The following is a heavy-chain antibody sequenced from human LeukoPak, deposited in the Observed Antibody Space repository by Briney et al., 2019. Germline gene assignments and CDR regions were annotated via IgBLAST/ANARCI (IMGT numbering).Heavy chain of an antibody. V-gene: IGHV5-51*01. J-gene: IGHJ4*02. CDR1: GCSFTSYW. CDR3: ARREFGMVRGVANFDY. CDR2: IYPGDSDT. Sequence: GASLKISFKGSGCSFTSYWISWVRQMPGKGLEWMGIIYPGDSDTRYSPSFQGQFTISADKSISTAYLQWSSLKASDTAMYYCARREFGMVRGVANFDYWGQGTLVTVSS. D-gene: IGHD3-10*01.